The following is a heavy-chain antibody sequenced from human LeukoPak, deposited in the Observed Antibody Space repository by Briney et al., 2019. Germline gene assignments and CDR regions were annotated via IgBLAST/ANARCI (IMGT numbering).Heavy chain of an antibody. V-gene: IGHV4-34*01. Sequence: PSETLSLTCAVYGGSFSGYYCSWIRQPPGKGLEWIGEINHSGSTNYNPSLKSRVTISVDTSKIQFSLKLSSVTAADTAVYYCARILPRSVKQWQPFEYWGQGTLVTVSS. J-gene: IGHJ4*02. CDR2: INHSGST. D-gene: IGHD6-19*01. CDR3: ARILPRSVKQWQPFEY. CDR1: GGSFSGYY.